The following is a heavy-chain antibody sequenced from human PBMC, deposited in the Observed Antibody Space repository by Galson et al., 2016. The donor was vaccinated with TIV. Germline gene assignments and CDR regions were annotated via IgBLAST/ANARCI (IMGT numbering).Heavy chain of an antibody. CDR2: IDPSVGST. Sequence: SVKVSCKASGYTLSTYYMHWLRQAPGQGLEWMGIIDPSVGSTTYSQKFRGRVTMTSDTSTSTAYMELTSLKSEDTAVYYCARRFYFDYWGQGTLVTVSS. V-gene: IGHV1-46*01. CDR1: GYTLSTYY. J-gene: IGHJ4*02. CDR3: ARRFYFDY.